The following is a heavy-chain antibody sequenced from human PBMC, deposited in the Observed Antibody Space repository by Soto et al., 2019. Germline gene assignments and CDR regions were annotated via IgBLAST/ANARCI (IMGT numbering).Heavy chain of an antibody. CDR1: GGSISSGDYF. J-gene: IGHJ5*02. CDR2: ISYSGST. V-gene: IGHV4-30-4*01. CDR3: ARDYSDSSDYTTNWFDP. D-gene: IGHD3-22*01. Sequence: SETLSLTGTDSGGSISSGDYFWSWIRQPPGKGLEWIGYISYSGSTYYNPSLKSRVTIFVDTSKNQFSLKLTSVTAADTALYYCARDYSDSSDYTTNWFDPWGQGTLVTVSS.